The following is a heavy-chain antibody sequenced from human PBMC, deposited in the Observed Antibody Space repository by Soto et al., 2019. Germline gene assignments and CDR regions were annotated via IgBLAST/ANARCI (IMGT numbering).Heavy chain of an antibody. D-gene: IGHD2-2*01. V-gene: IGHV1-69*04. J-gene: IGHJ6*03. CDR2: IIPILGIA. CDR1: GGTFSSYT. Sequence: ASVKVSCKASGGTFSSYTISWVRQAPGQGLEWMGRIIPILGIANYAQKFQGRVTITADKSTSTAYMELSSLRSEDTAVYYCARDSDCSSTSCLVYYYYYMDVWGKGTTVTVSS. CDR3: ARDSDCSSTSCLVYYYYYMDV.